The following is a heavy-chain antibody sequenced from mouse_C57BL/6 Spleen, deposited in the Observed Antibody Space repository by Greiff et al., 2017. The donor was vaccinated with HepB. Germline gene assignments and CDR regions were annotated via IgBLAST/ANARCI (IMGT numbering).Heavy chain of an antibody. CDR2: INPNNGGT. J-gene: IGHJ2*01. CDR1: GYTFTDYY. Sequence: EVQLQQSGPELVKPGASVKISCKASGYTFTDYYMNWVKQSHGKSLEWIGDINPNNGGTSYNQKFKGKATLTVDKSSSTAYMELRSLTSEDSAVYYCARRRAGLDYWGQGTTLTVSS. CDR3: ARRRAGLDY. D-gene: IGHD3-1*01. V-gene: IGHV1-26*01.